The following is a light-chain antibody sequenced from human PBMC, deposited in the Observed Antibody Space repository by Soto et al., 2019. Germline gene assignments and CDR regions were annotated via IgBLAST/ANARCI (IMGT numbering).Light chain of an antibody. Sequence: QSALTQPASVSGSPGQSITISCTGTSSDVGAYDYVSWYQQHPGKAPKLMIYEVSDRPPGVSNRFSGSKSGNTASLTISGLQPEDEADYYCSSYTSSSTYVFGTGTKLTVL. V-gene: IGLV2-14*01. CDR3: SSYTSSSTYV. J-gene: IGLJ1*01. CDR1: SSDVGAYDY. CDR2: EVS.